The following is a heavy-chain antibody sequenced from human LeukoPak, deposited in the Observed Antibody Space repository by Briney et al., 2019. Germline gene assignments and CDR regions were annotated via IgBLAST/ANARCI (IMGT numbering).Heavy chain of an antibody. CDR3: AANFYYDSSGYSGYFDY. CDR1: GFTFTSSA. Sequence: ASVKVSCKASGFTFTSSAMQWVRQARGQRLEWIGWIVVGSGNTNYAQKFQERVTITRDMSTSTAYMELSSLRSGDTAVYYCAANFYYDSSGYSGYFDYWGQGTLVTVSS. J-gene: IGHJ4*02. V-gene: IGHV1-58*02. CDR2: IVVGSGNT. D-gene: IGHD3-22*01.